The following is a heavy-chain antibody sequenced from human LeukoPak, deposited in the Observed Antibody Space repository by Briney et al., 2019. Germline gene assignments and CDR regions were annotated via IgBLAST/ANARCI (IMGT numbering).Heavy chain of an antibody. CDR2: IYYSGST. CDR1: GGSIRSYY. CDR3: ARGDDSGYDEGGFDY. J-gene: IGHJ4*02. D-gene: IGHD5-12*01. Sequence: SETLSLTCTVSGGSIRSYYWSWIRQPTGKGLEWIGFIYYSGSTNYNPSSKSRVTISVDPSKNQFSLKLSSVTAEGTAVYYCARGDDSGYDEGGFDYWGQGTLVTVSS. V-gene: IGHV4-59*01.